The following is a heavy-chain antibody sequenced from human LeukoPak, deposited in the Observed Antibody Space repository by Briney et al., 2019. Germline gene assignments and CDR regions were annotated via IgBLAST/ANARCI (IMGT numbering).Heavy chain of an antibody. V-gene: IGHV1-2*02. CDR3: ARDFNPYSPAPLY. Sequence: ASVKVSCKASGYTFTGYYMHWVRQAPGQGLEWMGWINPNSGGTNYAQKFQGRVTMTRDTSISTAYMELSRLRSDDTAVYYCARDFNPYSPAPLYWGQGTLVTVSS. D-gene: IGHD5-12*01. CDR2: INPNSGGT. CDR1: GYTFTGYY. J-gene: IGHJ4*02.